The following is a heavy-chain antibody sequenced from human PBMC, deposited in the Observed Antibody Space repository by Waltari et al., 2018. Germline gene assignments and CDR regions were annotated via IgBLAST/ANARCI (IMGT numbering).Heavy chain of an antibody. CDR3: ARDHTHDSSGYYWSKGGMDV. Sequence: QVQLQESGPGLVKPSQTLSLTCTVSGGSISSGDYYWSWIRQPPGKGLEWIGYIYYSGSTYYNPSLKSRVTISVDTSKNQFSLKLSSVTAADTAVYYCARDHTHDSSGYYWSKGGMDVWGQGTTVTVSS. V-gene: IGHV4-30-4*08. D-gene: IGHD3-22*01. CDR1: GGSISSGDYY. J-gene: IGHJ6*02. CDR2: IYYSGST.